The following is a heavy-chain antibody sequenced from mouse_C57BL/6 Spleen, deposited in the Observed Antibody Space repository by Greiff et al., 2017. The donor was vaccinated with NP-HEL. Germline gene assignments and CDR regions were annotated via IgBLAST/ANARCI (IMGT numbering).Heavy chain of an antibody. V-gene: IGHV1-52*01. CDR2: INPSDGKT. CDR3: AKEGDNPSYAMDY. D-gene: IGHD3-3*01. J-gene: IGHJ4*01. CDR1: GYPFPSSW. Sequence: VQLQQPGAELVRPGSSVKLSCKASGYPFPSSWMPWVKQRPIQGLDWIGNINPSDGKTPYNQKFKDKATLTVDKSSSTAYMQLSSLTSEDSAVYYCAKEGDNPSYAMDYWGQGTSVTVSS.